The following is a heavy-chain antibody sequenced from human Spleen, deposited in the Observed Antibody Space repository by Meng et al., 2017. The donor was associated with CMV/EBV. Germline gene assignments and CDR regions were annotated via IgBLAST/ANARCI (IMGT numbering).Heavy chain of an antibody. CDR1: GFTFSSYW. CDR2: IKQDGSEK. Sequence: GESLKISCAASGFTFSSYWMSWVRQAPGKGLEWVANIKQDGSEKYYVDSVKGRLTISRDNAKNSLYLQMNSLRAEDTAVYYCARDKGYCSSTSCSYYYYYGMDVWGQGTTVTVSS. V-gene: IGHV3-7*01. J-gene: IGHJ6*02. CDR3: ARDKGYCSSTSCSYYYYYGMDV. D-gene: IGHD2-2*01.